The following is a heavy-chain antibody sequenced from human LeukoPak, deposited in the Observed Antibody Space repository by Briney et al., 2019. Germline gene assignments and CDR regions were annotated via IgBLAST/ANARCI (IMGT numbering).Heavy chain of an antibody. V-gene: IGHV3-7*01. Sequence: GGSLRLSCAASGFTFSTSWMSWVRQAPGKGLEWVANIKQDGSEKYYVDSVKGRFTISRDNAKNSLYLQMNSLRAEDTAVYYCARELVPIYGMDVWGQGTTVTVSS. CDR1: GFTFSTSW. CDR2: IKQDGSEK. J-gene: IGHJ6*02. D-gene: IGHD1-26*01. CDR3: ARELVPIYGMDV.